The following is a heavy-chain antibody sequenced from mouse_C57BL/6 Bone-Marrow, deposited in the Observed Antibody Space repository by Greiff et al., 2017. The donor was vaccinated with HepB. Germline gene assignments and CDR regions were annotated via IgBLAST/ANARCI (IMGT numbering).Heavy chain of an antibody. CDR1: GYAFTNYL. V-gene: IGHV1-54*01. D-gene: IGHD1-1*01. J-gene: IGHJ2*01. Sequence: QVHVKQSGAELVRPGTSVKVSCKASGYAFTNYLIEWVKQRPGQGLEWIGVINPGSGGTNYNEKFKGKATLTADKSSSTAYMQLSSLTSEDSAVYFCAFLILTTVVATNYWGQGTTLTVSS. CDR2: INPGSGGT. CDR3: AFLILTTVVATNY.